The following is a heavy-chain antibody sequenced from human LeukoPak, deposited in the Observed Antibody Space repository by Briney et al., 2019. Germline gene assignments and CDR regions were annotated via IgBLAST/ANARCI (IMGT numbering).Heavy chain of an antibody. CDR3: AKDLVTGSLDY. CDR2: ISTSDTST. D-gene: IGHD3-10*01. V-gene: IGHV3-23*01. CDR1: GFTFSSYW. Sequence: GGSLRLSCAASGFTFSSYWMSWVRQAPGKGLEWVSVISTSDTSTYYADSVKGRFTISRDNSKNTLYLQMKSLRAEDTAIYYCAKDLVTGSLDYWGQGTLVTVSS. J-gene: IGHJ4*02.